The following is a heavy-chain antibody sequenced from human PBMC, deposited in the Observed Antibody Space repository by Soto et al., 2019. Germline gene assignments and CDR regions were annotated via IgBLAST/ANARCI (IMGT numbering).Heavy chain of an antibody. J-gene: IGHJ1*01. Sequence: ASVKVSCKASGYTFTGYYMHWVRQAPGQGLEWMGWINPNSGGTNYAQKFQGWVTMTRDTSISTAYMELSRLRSDDTAVYYCAIESGVYPGYFQHWGQGTLVTVSS. CDR2: INPNSGGT. CDR1: GYTFTGYY. CDR3: AIESGVYPGYFQH. V-gene: IGHV1-2*04. D-gene: IGHD1-26*01.